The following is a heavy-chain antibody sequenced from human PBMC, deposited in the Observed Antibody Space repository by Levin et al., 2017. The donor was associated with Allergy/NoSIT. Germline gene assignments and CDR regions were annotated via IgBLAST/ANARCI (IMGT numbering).Heavy chain of an antibody. V-gene: IGHV4-59*01. Sequence: PSETLSLTCTVSGDSISSYFWSWIRQPPGKGLEWIGYISYSGNSKYNPSLKSRVTISVDTSKNQFSLKLRSVTAADTAMYYCARDRVTAADGTYYFYGMDVWGQGTTVTVSS. J-gene: IGHJ6*02. D-gene: IGHD6-13*01. CDR2: ISYSGNS. CDR1: GDSISSYF. CDR3: ARDRVTAADGTYYFYGMDV.